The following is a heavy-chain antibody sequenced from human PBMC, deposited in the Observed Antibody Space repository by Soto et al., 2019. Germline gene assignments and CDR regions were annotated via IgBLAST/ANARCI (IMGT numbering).Heavy chain of an antibody. Sequence: EVQLVETGGGLIQPGGSLRLSCAASGFTVSSNYMSWVRQAPGKGLEWVSVIYSGGSIYYADSVKGRFTISRDNTKNTLYLQMNCMRDEDTAVYYCAKRKDRITVVRGVIRYYYYGMGVWCQGTTVTVSS. D-gene: IGHD3-10*01. CDR2: IYSGGSI. V-gene: IGHV3-53*02. CDR3: AKRKDRITVVRGVIRYYYYGMGV. CDR1: GFTVSSNY. J-gene: IGHJ6*02.